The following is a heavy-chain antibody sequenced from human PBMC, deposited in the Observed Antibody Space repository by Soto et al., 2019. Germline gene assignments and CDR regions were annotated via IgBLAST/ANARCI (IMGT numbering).Heavy chain of an antibody. CDR3: ARDLCSGGTCYSGY. CDR1: GFTFSSYA. D-gene: IGHD2-15*01. Sequence: GGSLRLSCAASGFTFSSYAMHWVRQAPGKGLEWVAVISYDGTNKYYADSVKGRFTISRDNSKNTVYLQMNSLRAEDTVVYYCARDLCSGGTCYSGYWGQGTLVTVSS. V-gene: IGHV3-30*04. J-gene: IGHJ4*02. CDR2: ISYDGTNK.